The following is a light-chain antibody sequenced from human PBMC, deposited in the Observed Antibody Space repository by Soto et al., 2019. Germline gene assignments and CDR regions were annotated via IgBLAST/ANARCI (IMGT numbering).Light chain of an antibody. V-gene: IGLV1-47*01. J-gene: IGLJ2*01. CDR3: AAWDDSLSGNVV. CDR1: SSNIGSNY. Sequence: QSVLXXPPSXSGTXGQXVXISXXGSSSNIGSNYVYWYQQLPGTAPKLLXXXXNQRPSGVPDRFSGSKSGTSASLAISGLRSEDEADYYCAAWDDSLSGNVVFGGGTKVTVL. CDR2: XXN.